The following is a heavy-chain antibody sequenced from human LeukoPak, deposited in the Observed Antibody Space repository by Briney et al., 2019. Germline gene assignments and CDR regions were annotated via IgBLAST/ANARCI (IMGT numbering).Heavy chain of an antibody. CDR2: ITYSGST. V-gene: IGHV4-39*07. CDR1: GGSISSSSYY. CDR3: ARDSGSSCYAY. Sequence: PSETLSLTCTVSGGSISSSSYYWGWIRQPPGKGLEWIGSITYSGSTYYNPSLKSRVTISVDTSKNQFSLKLTSVTAADTAVYYCARDSGSSCYAYWGQGTLVTVSS. J-gene: IGHJ4*02. D-gene: IGHD6-13*01.